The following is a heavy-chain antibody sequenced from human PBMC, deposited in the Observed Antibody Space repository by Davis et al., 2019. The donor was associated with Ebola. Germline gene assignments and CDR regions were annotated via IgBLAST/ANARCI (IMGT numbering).Heavy chain of an antibody. V-gene: IGHV4-39*01. D-gene: IGHD5-18*01. J-gene: IGHJ4*02. CDR1: GGSISSSSYY. CDR2: VYYSGST. CDR3: ARRVLLDTAMVLRYYFDY. Sequence: MPSETLSLTCTVSGGSISSSSYYWGWIRQPPGKGLEWIGSVYYSGSTYYNPSLKSRVTISVDTSKNQFSLKLNSVTAADTAVYYCARRVLLDTAMVLRYYFDYWGQGTLVTVSS.